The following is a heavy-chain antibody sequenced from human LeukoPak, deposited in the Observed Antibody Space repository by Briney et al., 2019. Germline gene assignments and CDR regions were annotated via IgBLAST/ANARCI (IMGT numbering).Heavy chain of an antibody. Sequence: GGSLRLSYAASGFTFSSYAMSWVRQAPGKGLEWVSAISGSGGSTYYADSVKGRFTISRDNSKNTLYLQMNSLRAEDTAVYYCAKDPNSSGWYGGAYWGQGTLVTVSS. CDR1: GFTFSSYA. CDR2: ISGSGGST. D-gene: IGHD6-19*01. J-gene: IGHJ4*02. V-gene: IGHV3-23*01. CDR3: AKDPNSSGWYGGAY.